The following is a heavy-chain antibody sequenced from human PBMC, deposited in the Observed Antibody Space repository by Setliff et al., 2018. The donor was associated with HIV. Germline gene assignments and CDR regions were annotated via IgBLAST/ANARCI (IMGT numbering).Heavy chain of an antibody. D-gene: IGHD3-22*01. V-gene: IGHV4-31*03. J-gene: IGHJ4*02. Sequence: PSETLSLTCTVSGGSISSGGYYWSWIRQHPGKGLEWIGYIYYSGSTYYNPSLKSRVTISVDTSKNQFSLKLSSVTAADTAVFYCARGTLYYYDTGGYSYSDYWGQGTLVTVS. CDR3: ARGTLYYYDTGGYSYSDY. CDR1: GGSISSGGYY. CDR2: IYYSGST.